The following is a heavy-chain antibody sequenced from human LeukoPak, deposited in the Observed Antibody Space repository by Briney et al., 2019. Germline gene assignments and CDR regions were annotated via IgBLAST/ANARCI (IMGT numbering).Heavy chain of an antibody. J-gene: IGHJ6*03. CDR3: ARAPYDPVDYYYYMDV. D-gene: IGHD4-23*01. CDR1: GGSISSSSYY. CDR2: IYYSGST. V-gene: IGHV4-39*07. Sequence: SETLSLTYTVSGGSISSSSYYWGWIRQPPGKGLEWIGSIYYSGSTYYNPSLKSRVTISVDTSKNQFSLKLSSVTAADTAVYYCARAPYDPVDYYYYMDVWGKGTTVTVSS.